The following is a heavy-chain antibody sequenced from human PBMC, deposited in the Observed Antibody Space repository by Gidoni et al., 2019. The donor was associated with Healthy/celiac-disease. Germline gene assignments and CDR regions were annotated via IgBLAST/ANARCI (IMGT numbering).Heavy chain of an antibody. V-gene: IGHV1-24*01. J-gene: IGHJ6*02. CDR3: ATVKAYGSGSYYNYYYYGMDV. Sequence: QVQLVQSGAAVKKPGASVKVSCKVSGYTLTELSMHWVRQAPGKGLEWMGGFDPEDGETIYAQKCQGRVTMTEETSTDTAYMELSSLRSEDTAVYYCATVKAYGSGSYYNYYYYGMDVWGQGTTVTVSS. CDR2: FDPEDGET. CDR1: GYTLTELS. D-gene: IGHD3-10*01.